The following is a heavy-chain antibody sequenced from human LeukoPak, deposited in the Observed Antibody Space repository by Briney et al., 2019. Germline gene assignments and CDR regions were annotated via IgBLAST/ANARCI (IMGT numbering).Heavy chain of an antibody. J-gene: IGHJ4*02. CDR1: GYSISSGYY. Sequence: SETLSLTCAVSGYSISSGYYWGWIRQPPGKGLEWIGSIYHSGSTYYNPSLKSRVTISVDTSKNQFSLKLSSGTAADTAVYYCARLTRGMIVVVMIGIDYWGQGTLVTVSS. V-gene: IGHV4-38-2*01. D-gene: IGHD3-22*01. CDR2: IYHSGST. CDR3: ARLTRGMIVVVMIGIDY.